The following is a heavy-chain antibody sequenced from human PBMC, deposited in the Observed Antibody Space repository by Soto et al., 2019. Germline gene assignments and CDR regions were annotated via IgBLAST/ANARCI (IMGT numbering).Heavy chain of an antibody. CDR1: GYTFTSYD. V-gene: IGHV1-8*01. D-gene: IGHD2-15*01. Sequence: ASVKVSCKASGYTFTSYDINWVRQATGQGLEWMGWMNPNSGNTGYAQKFQGRVTMTRNTSISTAYMELSSLRSEDTAVYYCARGSRYCSGGSCYSLFDYWGQGXLVTVYS. CDR2: MNPNSGNT. CDR3: ARGSRYCSGGSCYSLFDY. J-gene: IGHJ4*02.